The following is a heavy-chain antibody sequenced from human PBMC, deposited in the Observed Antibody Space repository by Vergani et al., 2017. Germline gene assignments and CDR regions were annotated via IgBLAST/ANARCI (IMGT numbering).Heavy chain of an antibody. J-gene: IGHJ5*02. D-gene: IGHD3-22*01. Sequence: QVQLQESGPGLVKPSETLSLTCAVPGDSISSGNNRGCIRQPPGKGLEWISSVSHSGDTYFNPSLKGRVSISMDTSKNYLFLTLSSVTAADTAMYYCARRSSSYYFDIWGQGVLITLSS. CDR3: ARRSSSYYFDI. CDR2: VSHSGDT. V-gene: IGHV4-38-2*01. CDR1: GDSISSGNN.